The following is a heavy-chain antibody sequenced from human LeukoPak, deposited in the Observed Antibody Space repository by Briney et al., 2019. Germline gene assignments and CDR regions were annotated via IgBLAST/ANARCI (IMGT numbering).Heavy chain of an antibody. Sequence: GASVKVSCKASGYTFTGYFMHWVRQAPGQGLEWMGWINLNSGGTNYAQKFQGSVTMTRDTSISTVYMELNRPRSDDTAVYYCASLWFGEFQDYWGQGTLVTVSS. J-gene: IGHJ4*02. V-gene: IGHV1-2*02. CDR1: GYTFTGYF. CDR2: INLNSGGT. D-gene: IGHD3-10*01. CDR3: ASLWFGEFQDY.